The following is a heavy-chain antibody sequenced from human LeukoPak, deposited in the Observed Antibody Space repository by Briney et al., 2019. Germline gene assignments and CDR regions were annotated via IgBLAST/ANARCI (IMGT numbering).Heavy chain of an antibody. J-gene: IGHJ3*02. CDR2: ISSSSSYI. V-gene: IGHV3-21*04. Sequence: PGGSLRLSCAASGFTFSSYSMNWVRQAPGKGLEWVSSISSSSSYIYYADSVKGRFTISRDNAKNSLYLQMNSLRAEDTAVYYCAKDELGSGSYDAFDIWGQGTMVTVSS. CDR1: GFTFSSYS. CDR3: AKDELGSGSYDAFDI. D-gene: IGHD1-26*01.